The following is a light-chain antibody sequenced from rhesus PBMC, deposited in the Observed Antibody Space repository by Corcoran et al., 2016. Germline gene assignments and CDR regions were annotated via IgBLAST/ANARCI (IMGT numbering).Light chain of an antibody. J-gene: IGKJ1*01. CDR3: QHYITWPRT. CDR1: QSVRNS. Sequence: DIVLTQSPATLSLSPGERATLSCRASQSVRNSLAWYQQMPGQVPRLLIYDSSTRVSGVPGRISGGGSGTAFTLTVSGLEPGDFGIYYCQHYITWPRTFGQGAKVEFK. CDR2: DSS. V-gene: IGKV3-42*03.